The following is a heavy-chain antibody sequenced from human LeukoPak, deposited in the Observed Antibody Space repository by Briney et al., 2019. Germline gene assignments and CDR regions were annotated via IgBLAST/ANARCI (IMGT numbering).Heavy chain of an antibody. CDR1: GYTFTSYG. CDR2: IGAYNGNG. V-gene: IGHV1-18*01. J-gene: IGHJ6*02. CDR3: ARVTYYYDGSGYSRLDYYYGMDV. D-gene: IGHD3-22*01. Sequence: GAAVKLSCYASGYTFTSYGISRVRQAPGQGIGWMGWIGAYNGNGNYAQKLQGRVTMTTDSSTSTAYMELRRLRSDDTAVYYCARVTYYYDGSGYSRLDYYYGMDVWGQGTTVTVSS.